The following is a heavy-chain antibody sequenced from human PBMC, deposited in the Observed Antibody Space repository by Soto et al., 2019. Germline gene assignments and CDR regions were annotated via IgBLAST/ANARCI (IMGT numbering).Heavy chain of an antibody. V-gene: IGHV3-30*03. CDR2: ISYDGSNK. CDR1: GFTFSSYG. CDR3: ATESAVVVITSAFDI. Sequence: PGGSLRLSCAASGFTFSSYGMHWVRQAPGKGLEWVADISYDGSNKYYADSVKGRFTISRDNSKNTLYLQMNSLRAEDTAVYYCATESAVVVITSAFDIWGQGTMVTVSS. J-gene: IGHJ3*02. D-gene: IGHD3-22*01.